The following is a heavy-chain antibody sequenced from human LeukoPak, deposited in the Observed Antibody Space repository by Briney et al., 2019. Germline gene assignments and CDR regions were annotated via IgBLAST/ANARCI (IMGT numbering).Heavy chain of an antibody. CDR1: GLTFSSHA. D-gene: IGHD3-16*01. Sequence: GGSLRLSCTASGLTFSSHAMHWVRQAPGKGLEWVSSIRGSGGSPYYTDSVKGRFIISRDNSENTVYLQMNSLRAEDTAIYYCAKSAVASFTYYYYYIDVWGKGTTVRVSS. CDR2: IRGSGGSP. CDR3: AKSAVASFTYYYYYIDV. V-gene: IGHV3-23*01. J-gene: IGHJ6*03.